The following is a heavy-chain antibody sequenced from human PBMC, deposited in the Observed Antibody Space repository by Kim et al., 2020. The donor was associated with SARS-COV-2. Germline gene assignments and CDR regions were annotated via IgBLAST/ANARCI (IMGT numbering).Heavy chain of an antibody. J-gene: IGHJ4*02. V-gene: IGHV7-4-1*02. D-gene: IGHD6-19*01. Sequence: YAQGFTGRYVFSLDTSVSTAYLQISSLEAEDTGVYYCARSTAVAEGYFDNWGQGTLVTVSS. CDR3: ARSTAVAEGYFDN.